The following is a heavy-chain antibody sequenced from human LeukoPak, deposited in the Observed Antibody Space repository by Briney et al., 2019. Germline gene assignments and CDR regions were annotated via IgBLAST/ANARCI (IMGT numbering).Heavy chain of an antibody. CDR2: IYYSGST. CDR1: GGSISSSSYY. V-gene: IGHV4-39*01. CDR3: ARVKFAGFGELVAGGDY. D-gene: IGHD3-10*01. J-gene: IGHJ4*02. Sequence: SETLSLTCTVSGGSISSSSYYWGWIRQPPGKGLEWIGSIYYSGSTYYNPSLKSRVTISVDTSKNQFSLKLSSVTAADTAVYYCARVKFAGFGELVAGGDYWGQGTLVTVSS.